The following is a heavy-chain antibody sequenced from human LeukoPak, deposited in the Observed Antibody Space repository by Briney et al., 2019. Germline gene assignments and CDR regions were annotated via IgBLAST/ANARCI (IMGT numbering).Heavy chain of an antibody. J-gene: IGHJ4*02. CDR1: GSTFTICA. CDR2: ISGSGGST. V-gene: IGHV3-23*01. D-gene: IGHD3-10*01. CDR3: AKADGSYKTLIDY. Sequence: PGGSLRLSCAASGSTFTICAMNWVRQAPGKGLEWVSGISGSGGSTYCADSVKGRFTISRDSSKNTVYLQMNSLRAEDTAVYYCAKADGSYKTLIDYWGQGTLVTVSS.